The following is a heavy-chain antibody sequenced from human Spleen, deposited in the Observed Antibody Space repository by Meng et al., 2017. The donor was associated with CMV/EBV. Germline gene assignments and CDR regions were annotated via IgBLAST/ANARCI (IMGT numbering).Heavy chain of an antibody. CDR1: GSVTSSNSW. V-gene: IGHV4-61*01. CDR3: ARRFSGDDDSDDYFDY. D-gene: IGHD5-12*01. Sequence: GSVTSSNSWWTWIRQPPGKGLEWIGYIYASGSTDHNPSLRSRVTIALDTSKRQFSLKLTSVTAADTAVYYCARRFSGDDDSDDYFDYWGQGIPVTVSS. J-gene: IGHJ4*02. CDR2: IYASGST.